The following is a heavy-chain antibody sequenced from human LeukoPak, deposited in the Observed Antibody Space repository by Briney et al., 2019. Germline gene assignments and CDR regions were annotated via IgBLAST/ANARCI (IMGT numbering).Heavy chain of an antibody. CDR2: ISSSGSTI. CDR3: ARGGFRGYSYGYSDY. V-gene: IGHV3-48*03. Sequence: GGSLRLSCAASGFTFSSYEMNWVRQAPGKGLEWVSYISSSGSTIYYADSVKDRFTISRDNAKNSLYLQMNSLRAEDTAVYYCARGGFRGYSYGYSDYWGQGTLVTVSS. CDR1: GFTFSSYE. J-gene: IGHJ4*02. D-gene: IGHD5-18*01.